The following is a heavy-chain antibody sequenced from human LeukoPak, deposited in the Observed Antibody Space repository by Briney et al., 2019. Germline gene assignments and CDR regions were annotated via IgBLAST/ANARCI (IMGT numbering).Heavy chain of an antibody. CDR3: ARGSSGNSAAFDI. Sequence: SQTLSLTCAVSGGSISSGGYSWSWTRQPPEKGLEGNGYIYHSGSTYYNPSLKSRVTISVDRSKNQFSLKLSSVTAADTAVYYCARGSSGNSAAFDIWGQGTMVTVSS. CDR1: GGSISSGGYS. V-gene: IGHV4-30-2*01. D-gene: IGHD4-23*01. J-gene: IGHJ3*02. CDR2: IYHSGST.